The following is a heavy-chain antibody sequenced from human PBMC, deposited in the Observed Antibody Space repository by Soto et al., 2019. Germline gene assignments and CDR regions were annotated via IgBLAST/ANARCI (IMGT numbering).Heavy chain of an antibody. Sequence: EVQLVESVGGLVQPGGSLRLSCAASGFTFSSYWMSWVRQAPGKGLEWVANIKQDGSEKYYVDSVKGRFTISRDNDKNSLYLQMNSLRAEDTAVYYCARDQIAVAGTFWFDPWGQGTLVTVSS. V-gene: IGHV3-7*01. CDR2: IKQDGSEK. D-gene: IGHD6-19*01. J-gene: IGHJ5*02. CDR1: GFTFSSYW. CDR3: ARDQIAVAGTFWFDP.